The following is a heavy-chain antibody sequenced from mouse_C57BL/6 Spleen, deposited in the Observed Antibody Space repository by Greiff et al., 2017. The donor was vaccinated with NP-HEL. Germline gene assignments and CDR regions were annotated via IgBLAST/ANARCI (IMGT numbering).Heavy chain of an antibody. D-gene: IGHD4-1*01. CDR1: GYTFTSYW. V-gene: IGHV1-52*01. J-gene: IGHJ2*01. CDR3: ARKDMGRTDY. Sequence: VQLQQSGAELVRPGSSVKLSCKASGYTFTSYWMHWVKQRPIQGLEWIGNIDPSDSEHHYNQKFKDKATLTVDKSSSTAYMQLSSLTSEDSAVYYCARKDMGRTDYWGQGTTLTVSS. CDR2: IDPSDSEH.